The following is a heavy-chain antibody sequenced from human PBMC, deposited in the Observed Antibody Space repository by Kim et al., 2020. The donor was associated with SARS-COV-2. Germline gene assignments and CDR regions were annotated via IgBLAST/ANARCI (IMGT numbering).Heavy chain of an antibody. V-gene: IGHV4-39*01. J-gene: IGHJ6*02. Sequence: SETLSLTCIVSGASITGNSYFWGWIRQPPGKGLEWIGSVYYSGSTYYNPSLKSRVSISMDTSKNEFSLRVNSVTAADTAVYYCARRRHSSSPPDHYGMDVWGQGTTVTVSS. D-gene: IGHD6-6*01. CDR2: VYYSGST. CDR3: ARRRHSSSPPDHYGMDV. CDR1: GASITGNSYF.